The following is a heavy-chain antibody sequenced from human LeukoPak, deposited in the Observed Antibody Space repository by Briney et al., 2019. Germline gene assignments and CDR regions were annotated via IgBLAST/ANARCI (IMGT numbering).Heavy chain of an antibody. V-gene: IGHV3-73*01. Sequence: GGSLRLSCAASGFTFSGSAMHWVRQASAKGLEWVGRIRSKANSYATAYAASVKGRFTIPRDDSKNTAYLQMNSLKTEDTAVYYCTSRPVGYGGKSAFDIWGQGTMVTVSS. CDR3: TSRPVGYGGKSAFDI. CDR2: IRSKANSYAT. D-gene: IGHD1-26*01. CDR1: GFTFSGSA. J-gene: IGHJ3*02.